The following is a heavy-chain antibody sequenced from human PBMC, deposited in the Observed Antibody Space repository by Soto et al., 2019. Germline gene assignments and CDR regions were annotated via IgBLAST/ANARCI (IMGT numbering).Heavy chain of an antibody. D-gene: IGHD3-10*01. CDR2: ILNDGSNR. J-gene: IGHJ6*02. CDR1: EFTFSNYG. Sequence: QVQLVESGGGVVQPGRSLRLSCAASEFTFSNYGMHWVRQAPGKGLEWVAVILNDGSNRYHADSVKDRFTISRDNSKNTLYLQMNSLRAEDTAVYYCARDDEYSGNGMDVWGQGTTVT. V-gene: IGHV3-33*01. CDR3: ARDDEYSGNGMDV.